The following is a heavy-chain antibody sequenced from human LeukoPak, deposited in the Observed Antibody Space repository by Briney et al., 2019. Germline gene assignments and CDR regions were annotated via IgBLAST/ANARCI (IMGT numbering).Heavy chain of an antibody. J-gene: IGHJ4*02. D-gene: IGHD3-10*01. CDR3: ARTRYYYNSRSYGAPYYFDY. V-gene: IGHV4-59*08. CDR1: GGSISSYY. Sequence: SETLSLTCTVSGGSISSYYWSWIRQPPGKGLEWIGYIYYSGSINYNPSLKSRVTISVDTSKNQFSLKLSSVTAADTAVYYCARTRYYYNSRSYGAPYYFDYWGQGTLVTVSS. CDR2: IYYSGSI.